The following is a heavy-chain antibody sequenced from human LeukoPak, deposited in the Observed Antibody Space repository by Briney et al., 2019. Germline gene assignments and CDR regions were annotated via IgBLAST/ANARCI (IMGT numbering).Heavy chain of an antibody. CDR1: EFTFSSYA. Sequence: GGSLRLSCAASEFTFSSYAMSWVRQAPGKGLEWVSAISGSGGSTYYADSVKGRFTISRDNSKNTLYLQMNSLRAEDTAVYYCAKSGSEYYDFWSGYYFDYWGQGTLVTVSS. D-gene: IGHD3-3*01. CDR2: ISGSGGST. V-gene: IGHV3-23*01. J-gene: IGHJ4*02. CDR3: AKSGSEYYDFWSGYYFDY.